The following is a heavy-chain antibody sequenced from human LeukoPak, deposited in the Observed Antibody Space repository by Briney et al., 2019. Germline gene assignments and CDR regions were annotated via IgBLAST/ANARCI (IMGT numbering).Heavy chain of an antibody. Sequence: TGGSLRLSCATSGFSFSTFGMHWVRQTPGKGLEWVSHISKDESNKYYADSVKGRFTISRDTSKNTLFFQMNSLRVEDTAIYYCAKDNPVLEYWGQGTLVAVSS. J-gene: IGHJ4*02. CDR3: AKDNPVLEY. CDR2: ISKDESNK. CDR1: GFSFSTFG. V-gene: IGHV3-30*18.